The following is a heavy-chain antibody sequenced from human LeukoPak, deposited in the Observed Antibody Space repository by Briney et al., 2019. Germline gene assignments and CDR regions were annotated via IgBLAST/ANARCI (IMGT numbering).Heavy chain of an antibody. D-gene: IGHD3-10*01. J-gene: IGHJ3*01. Sequence: GGSLRLSCAASGVTFSTYSMNWGRQAPGKGLEWGSFIYTTTNYIYYGASVKGRFTISRDNDQPSLYLQMNGLRAEDTAVYYCARGRSITLLRGVAMSDGFDFWGQGAMVTVSS. CDR3: ARGRSITLLRGVAMSDGFDF. CDR2: IYTTTNYI. V-gene: IGHV3-21*01. CDR1: GVTFSTYS.